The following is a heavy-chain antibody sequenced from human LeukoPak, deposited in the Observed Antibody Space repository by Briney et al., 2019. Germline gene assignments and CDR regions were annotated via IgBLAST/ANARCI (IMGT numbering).Heavy chain of an antibody. Sequence: ASVKVSCKASGYTFTGYYLHWVRQAPGQGLEWMGWIDPSNGGTHYAHNFHDRVTMTRDTSINTALMDLSSLRSDDTALYYCARAPRVFDIWGQGTMVTVSS. D-gene: IGHD1-14*01. J-gene: IGHJ3*02. CDR1: GYTFTGYY. CDR3: ARAPRVFDI. V-gene: IGHV1-2*07. CDR2: IDPSNGGT.